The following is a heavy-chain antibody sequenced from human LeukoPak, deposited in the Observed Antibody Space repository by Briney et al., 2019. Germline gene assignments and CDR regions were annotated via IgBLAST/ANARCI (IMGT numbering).Heavy chain of an antibody. Sequence: SETLSLTCTVSGGSISSHYWSWIRQPPGKGLEWIGYIYYSGSTNYNPSLKSRVTISVDTSKNQFSLKLSSVTPEDTAVYYCAGGSYYYHYWGQGTLVTVSS. D-gene: IGHD1-26*01. V-gene: IGHV4-59*11. CDR3: AGGSYYYHY. CDR1: GGSISSHY. CDR2: IYYSGST. J-gene: IGHJ4*02.